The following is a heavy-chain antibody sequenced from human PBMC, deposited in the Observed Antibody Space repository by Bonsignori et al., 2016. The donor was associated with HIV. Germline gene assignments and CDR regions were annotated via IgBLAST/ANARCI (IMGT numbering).Heavy chain of an antibody. CDR3: ARGGNYCDY. J-gene: IGHJ4*02. CDR2: IYYSGST. Sequence: QVQLQESGSGLVKPSETLSLTCTVSGGSISSYYWSWIRQPPGKGLEWIGYIYYSGSTYYNPSLKSRVTMSVDTSKNQFSLKLSSVTAADTAVYYCARGGNYCDYWGQGTLVTVSS. D-gene: IGHD6-13*01. CDR1: GGSISSYY. V-gene: IGHV4-59*01.